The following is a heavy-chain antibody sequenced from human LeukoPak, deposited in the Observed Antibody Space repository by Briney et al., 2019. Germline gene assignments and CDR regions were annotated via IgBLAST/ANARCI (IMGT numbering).Heavy chain of an antibody. CDR3: ARILTSSIVQPFDY. CDR1: GFTFSIYS. J-gene: IGHJ4*02. CDR2: VNSDGSST. V-gene: IGHV3-74*01. D-gene: IGHD1-26*01. Sequence: GGSLRLSCAASGFTFSIYSMNWVRQAPGKGLVWVSRVNSDGSSTSSADSVKGRFTISRDNAKNTLYLQMNSLRAEDTAVYYCARILTSSIVQPFDYWGQGTLVTVSS.